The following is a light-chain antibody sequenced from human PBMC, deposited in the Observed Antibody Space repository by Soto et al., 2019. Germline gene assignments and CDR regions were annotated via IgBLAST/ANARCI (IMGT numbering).Light chain of an antibody. J-gene: IGLJ3*02. Sequence: QSALTQPPSASGSPGQSVAISCTGTSSDVGGYNYVSWYQQHPGKAPRLMVYEVTKRPSRVPARFSGSKSGNTASLTVSGLQAEDEADYYCSSHGGINNVVFGGGTKLTVL. CDR3: SSHGGINNVV. V-gene: IGLV2-8*01. CDR1: SSDVGGYNY. CDR2: EVT.